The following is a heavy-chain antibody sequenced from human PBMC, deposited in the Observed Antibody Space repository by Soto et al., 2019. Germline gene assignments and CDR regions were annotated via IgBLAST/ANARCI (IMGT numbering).Heavy chain of an antibody. J-gene: IGHJ5*02. V-gene: IGHV1-24*01. Sequence: ASVKVSCKVSGYTLTELSMHWVRQAPGKGLEWMGGFDPEDGETIYAQKFQGRVTMTEDTSTDTAYMELSSLRSEDTAVYYCATARPDFWSGYYNLYWFDPWGQGTLVTVSS. CDR1: GYTLTELS. CDR2: FDPEDGET. D-gene: IGHD3-3*01. CDR3: ATARPDFWSGYYNLYWFDP.